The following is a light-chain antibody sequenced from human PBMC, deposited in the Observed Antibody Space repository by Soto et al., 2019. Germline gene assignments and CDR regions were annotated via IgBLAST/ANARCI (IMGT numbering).Light chain of an antibody. V-gene: IGKV1-39*01. CDR3: QQSYSTPLT. CDR1: QNISNY. Sequence: DLQMTQSPSSLSASVGDRVTITCRASQNISNYLNWYQQKPGKAPKLLIYAASSLQSGVPSRFSGSGSGTDFTLTISSLQPEDFATYYCQQSYSTPLTFGGGTKVDIK. CDR2: AAS. J-gene: IGKJ4*01.